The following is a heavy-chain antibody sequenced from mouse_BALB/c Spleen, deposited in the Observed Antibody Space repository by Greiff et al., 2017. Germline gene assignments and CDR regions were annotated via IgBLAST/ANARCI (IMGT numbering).Heavy chain of an antibody. V-gene: IGHV3-2*02. CDR1: GYSITSDYA. CDR2: ISYSGST. CDR3: ARDGYYQMDY. J-gene: IGHJ4*01. D-gene: IGHD2-3*01. Sequence: EVKLVESGPGLVKPSQSLSLTCTVTGYSITSDYAWNWIRQFPGNKLEWMGYISYSGSTSYNPSLKSRISITRDTSKNQFFLQLNSVTTEDTATYYCARDGYYQMDYWGQGTSVTVSS.